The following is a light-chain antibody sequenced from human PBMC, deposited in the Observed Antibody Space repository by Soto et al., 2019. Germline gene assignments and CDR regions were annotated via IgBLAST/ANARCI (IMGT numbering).Light chain of an antibody. CDR2: AAS. V-gene: IGKV1-39*01. CDR1: QSISSY. J-gene: IGKJ3*01. CDR3: QHF. Sequence: DIQMTQSPSSLSASVGDRVTITCRASQSISSYLNWYQQKPGKAPKLLIYAASSLQSGVPSRFSGSGSGTDFTLTISSLQPEDFATYYCQHFFGPGTKVDIK.